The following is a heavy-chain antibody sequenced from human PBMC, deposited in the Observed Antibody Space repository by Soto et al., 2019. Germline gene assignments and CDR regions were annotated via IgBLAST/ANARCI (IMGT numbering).Heavy chain of an antibody. CDR1: GFTFSSYA. D-gene: IGHD6-6*01. CDR3: ARDGGISIAKCEY. V-gene: IGHV3-30-3*01. CDR2: ISYDGSNK. Sequence: QVQLVESGGGVVQPGRSLRLSCAASGFTFSSYAMHWVRQAPGKGLEWVAVISYDGSNKYYADSVKGRFTISRDNSKNTRYLKMNSLRAEDTAVYYCARDGGISIAKCEYWVQGTMFTGSS. J-gene: IGHJ4*02.